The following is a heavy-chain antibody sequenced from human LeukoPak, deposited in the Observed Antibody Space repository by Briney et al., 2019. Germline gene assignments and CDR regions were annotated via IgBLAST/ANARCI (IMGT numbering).Heavy chain of an antibody. CDR3: ARTPVSYWHFDL. CDR1: GGSINGYY. CDR2: IYYSGSA. Sequence: SETPSLTCTVSGGSINGYYWSWIRQPPGKGLEWIAYIYYSGSANYSPSLNSRVTISVDTSRDQFSLKLTSVTAADTAVYYCARTPVSYWHFDLWGRAPWSLSP. J-gene: IGHJ2*01. D-gene: IGHD5/OR15-5a*01. V-gene: IGHV4-59*08.